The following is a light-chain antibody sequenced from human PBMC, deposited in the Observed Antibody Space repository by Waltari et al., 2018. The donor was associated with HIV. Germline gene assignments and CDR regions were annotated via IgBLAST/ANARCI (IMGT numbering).Light chain of an antibody. V-gene: IGKV4-1*01. J-gene: IGKJ2*01. CDR3: QQYYDTPYT. CDR2: WAS. Sequence: DIVSTQSPDFLTVSLGERATIHCKSRQSILSTAGNRHYLAWYQQRPGQAPNLLIYWASTRESGVPDRFSGSGSGTDFTLTISSLQAEDVAVYYCQQYYDTPYTFGQGTKLDI. CDR1: QSILSTAGNRHY.